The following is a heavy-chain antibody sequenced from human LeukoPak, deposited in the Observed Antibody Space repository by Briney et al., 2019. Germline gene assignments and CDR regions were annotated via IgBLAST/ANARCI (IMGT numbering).Heavy chain of an antibody. Sequence: GGSLRLSCAASGFTFSNHGMNWVRQAPGKGLEWVSGISPSGDITYYADSVKGRFTISRDNSKNTLYLQMNSLRAEDTAVYYCAKAGGNYYYYYYMDVWGKGTTVTVSS. V-gene: IGHV3-23*01. D-gene: IGHD4-23*01. CDR3: AKAGGNYYYYYYMDV. J-gene: IGHJ6*03. CDR2: ISPSGDIT. CDR1: GFTFSNHG.